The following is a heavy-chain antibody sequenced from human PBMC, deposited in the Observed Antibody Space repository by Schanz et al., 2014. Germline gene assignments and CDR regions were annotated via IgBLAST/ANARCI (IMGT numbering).Heavy chain of an antibody. Sequence: QVQLVQSGDEVKKPGASVKVSCKTSGYTFSDYGISWVRQAPGQGLEWMGWITAYNGDTNYALKLQGRVTMTTDTSTGTAYMELRSLRSDDTALYYCTRGGDSYALSAFDIWGQGTMVTVSS. CDR3: TRGGDSYALSAFDI. V-gene: IGHV1-18*01. CDR1: GYTFSDYG. J-gene: IGHJ3*02. CDR2: ITAYNGDT. D-gene: IGHD5-18*01.